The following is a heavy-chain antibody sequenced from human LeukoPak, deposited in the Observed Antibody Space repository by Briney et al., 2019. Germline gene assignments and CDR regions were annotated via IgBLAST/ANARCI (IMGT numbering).Heavy chain of an antibody. J-gene: IGHJ4*02. CDR1: GGSISNSTYY. Sequence: SETLSLTCSVSGGSISNSTYYWGWIRQAPGKGLEWIGSFYYLGNTYYKPSLRSRVTMSVDTSKNQFSLKLSAVTAADAAVYYCTTFRGPPNYFDYWGQGNLVTVSS. CDR2: FYYLGNT. CDR3: TTFRGPPNYFDY. D-gene: IGHD2-21*01. V-gene: IGHV4-39*07.